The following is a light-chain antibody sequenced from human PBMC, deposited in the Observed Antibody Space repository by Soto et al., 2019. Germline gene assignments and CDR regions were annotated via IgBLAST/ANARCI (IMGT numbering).Light chain of an antibody. J-gene: IGLJ3*02. V-gene: IGLV1-51*02. CDR3: GKWDSSLSAWV. CDR1: SSNIGNNY. Sequence: QSALTQPPSVSAAPGQKVTISCSGSSSNIGNNYVSWYQQLPGTAPKLLIYESNKRPSGIPDRFSGSKSGTSATLGITGLQTGDEADYYCGKWDSSLSAWVFGGGTKVTVL. CDR2: ESN.